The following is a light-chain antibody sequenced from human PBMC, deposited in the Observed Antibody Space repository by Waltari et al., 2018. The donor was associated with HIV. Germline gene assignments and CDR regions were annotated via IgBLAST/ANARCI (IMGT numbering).Light chain of an antibody. CDR2: GAS. CDR1: QSVSSN. CDR3: QQYNNWPNT. Sequence: EIVMTKSPATLSVSPGERATLSCRASQSVSSNLARYQQKPGQAPRLLIYGASTRATGIPARFSGSGSGTEFTLTISSLQSEDFAVYYCQQYNNWPNTFGQGTKLEIK. J-gene: IGKJ2*01. V-gene: IGKV3-15*01.